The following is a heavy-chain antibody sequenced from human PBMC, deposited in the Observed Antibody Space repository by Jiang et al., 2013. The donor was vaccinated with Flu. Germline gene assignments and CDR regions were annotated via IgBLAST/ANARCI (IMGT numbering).Heavy chain of an antibody. J-gene: IGHJ6*02. Sequence: FTISRDNAKNSLYLQMNSLRAEDTAVYYCASVYYGMDVWGQGTTVTVSS. V-gene: IGHV3-11*03. CDR3: ASVYYGMDV.